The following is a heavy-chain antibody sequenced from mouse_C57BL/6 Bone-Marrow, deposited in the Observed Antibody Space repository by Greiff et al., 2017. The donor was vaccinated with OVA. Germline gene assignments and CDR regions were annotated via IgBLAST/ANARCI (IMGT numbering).Heavy chain of an antibody. CDR2: IYPGSGST. V-gene: IGHV1-55*01. CDR3: ARSRDYGSSFDFDY. D-gene: IGHD1-1*01. CDR1: GYTFTSYW. J-gene: IGHJ2*01. Sequence: QVQLQQSGAELVKPGASVKMSCKASGYTFTSYWITWVKQRPGQGLEWIGDIYPGSGSTNYNEKFKSKATLTVDTSSSTAYMQLSSLTSEDSAVYYCARSRDYGSSFDFDYWGQGTTLTVSS.